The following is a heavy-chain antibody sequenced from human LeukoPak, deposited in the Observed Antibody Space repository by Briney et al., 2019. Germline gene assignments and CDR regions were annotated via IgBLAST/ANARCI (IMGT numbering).Heavy chain of an antibody. Sequence: SETLSLTCTVSGGSISSYYWSWIRQPAGKGLEWIGRIYTSGSTNYNPSLKSRVTMSVDTSKKQFSLKLSSVTAADTAVYYCARGQPEYYYYYYMDVWGKGTTVTVSS. J-gene: IGHJ6*03. CDR1: GGSISSYY. V-gene: IGHV4-4*07. CDR3: ARGQPEYYYYYYMDV. CDR2: IYTSGST. D-gene: IGHD2-2*01.